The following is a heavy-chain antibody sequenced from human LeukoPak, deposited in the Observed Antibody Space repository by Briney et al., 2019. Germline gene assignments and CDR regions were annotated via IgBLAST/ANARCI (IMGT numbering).Heavy chain of an antibody. CDR3: ARRISSVGTPPTSFDY. CDR2: IYPGDSDT. V-gene: IGHV5-51*01. Sequence: GEALKISCKGSGYSFFSYWIGWVRQMPGKGLEWVGIIYPGDSDTRYSPSFQGQVTISADKPISTAYLQWSSLKASDTAMYYCARRISSVGTPPTSFDYWGQGTLVTVSS. D-gene: IGHD6-13*01. CDR1: GYSFFSYW. J-gene: IGHJ4*02.